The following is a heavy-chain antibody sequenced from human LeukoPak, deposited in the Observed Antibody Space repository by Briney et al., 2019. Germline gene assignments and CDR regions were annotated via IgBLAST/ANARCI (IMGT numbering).Heavy chain of an antibody. D-gene: IGHD3-10*01. CDR2: IYYSGST. Sequence: SETLSLTCTVSGGSISSYYWSWIRQPPGKGPEWIGYIYYSGSTNYNPSLKSRVTISVDTSKNQFSLKLSSVTAADTAVYYCARADYGSGKGGDWFDPWGQGTLVTVSS. CDR1: GGSISSYY. J-gene: IGHJ5*02. CDR3: ARADYGSGKGGDWFDP. V-gene: IGHV4-59*01.